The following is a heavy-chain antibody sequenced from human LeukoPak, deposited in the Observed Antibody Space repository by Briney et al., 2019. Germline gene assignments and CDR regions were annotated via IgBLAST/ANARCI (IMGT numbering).Heavy chain of an antibody. V-gene: IGHV1-18*01. D-gene: IGHD6-13*01. J-gene: IGHJ6*03. CDR1: GYSFTSYG. CDR2: ISAYNGNT. CDR3: ARAAYSSSRQVGSKYYYYYMDV. Sequence: ASVKVSCKASGYSFTSYGISWVRQAPGQGLEWMGWISAYNGNTKYAQKLQGRVTMTTDTSTSTAYMELRSLRSDDTAVYYCARAAYSSSRQVGSKYYYYYMDVWGKGTTVTISS.